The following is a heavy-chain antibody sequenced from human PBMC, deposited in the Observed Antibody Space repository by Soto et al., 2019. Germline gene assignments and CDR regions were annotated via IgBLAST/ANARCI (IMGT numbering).Heavy chain of an antibody. CDR1: GFTFSSYA. Sequence: GGSLRLSCAASGFTFSSYAMSWVRQAPGKGLEWVSAISGSGGSTYYADSVKGRFTISRDNSKNTLYLQMNSLRAEDTSVYYCAKDEYSSGWFGPNYYYGMDVWGQGTTVTVSS. J-gene: IGHJ6*02. CDR2: ISGSGGST. CDR3: AKDEYSSGWFGPNYYYGMDV. V-gene: IGHV3-23*01. D-gene: IGHD6-19*01.